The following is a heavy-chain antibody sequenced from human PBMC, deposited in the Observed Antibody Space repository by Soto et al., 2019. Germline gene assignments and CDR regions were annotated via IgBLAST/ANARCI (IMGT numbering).Heavy chain of an antibody. CDR3: ARRWSGTDY. CDR2: IHNSGST. D-gene: IGHD3-10*01. J-gene: IGHJ4*01. Sequence: XTLSLPCTVSGGALTSYYWSWIRQPPGKGLEWIGYIHNSGSTSYNPSLQSRVTISADVSKNQFALDLRSVTAADTAVYYCARRWSGTDYWGHGTLATVSS. CDR1: GGALTSYY. V-gene: IGHV4-59*01.